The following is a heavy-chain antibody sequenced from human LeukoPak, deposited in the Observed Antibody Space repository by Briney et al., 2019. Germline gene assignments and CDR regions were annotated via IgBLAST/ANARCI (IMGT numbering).Heavy chain of an antibody. V-gene: IGHV3-23*01. CDR1: GFTFSSYA. CDR2: ISGSGGST. D-gene: IGHD2-2*01. Sequence: SGGSLRLSCAASGFTFSSYAMSWVRQAPGKGLEWVSAISGSGGSTYYADSVKGRFTISRDNSKNSLFLQMNSLRAEDTAVYYCARVRRSSNSCFPDYWGQGTLVTVSS. CDR3: ARVRRSSNSCFPDY. J-gene: IGHJ4*02.